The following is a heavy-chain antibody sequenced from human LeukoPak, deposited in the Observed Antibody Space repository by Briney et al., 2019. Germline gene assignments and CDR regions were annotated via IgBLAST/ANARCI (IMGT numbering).Heavy chain of an antibody. Sequence: ASVKVSCKASGGTFSSYAISWVRQAPGQGLEWMGWINPNSGGTNYAQKFQGRVTMTRDTSISTAYMELSRLRSDDTAVYYCARDIRDYYYYYMDVWGKGTTVTISS. CDR3: ARDIRDYYYYYMDV. CDR1: GGTFSSYA. V-gene: IGHV1-2*02. J-gene: IGHJ6*03. CDR2: INPNSGGT.